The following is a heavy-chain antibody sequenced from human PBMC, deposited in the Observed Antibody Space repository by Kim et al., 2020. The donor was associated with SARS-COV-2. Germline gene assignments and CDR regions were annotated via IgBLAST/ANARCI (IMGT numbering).Heavy chain of an antibody. D-gene: IGHD5-12*01. J-gene: IGHJ4*02. CDR3: AREIVATSGFDY. V-gene: IGHV6-1*01. Sequence: DYAVTVESRTTTHPDTSTNQFSLQLNSVTPEDTAVYYCAREIVATSGFDYWGQGTLVTVSS.